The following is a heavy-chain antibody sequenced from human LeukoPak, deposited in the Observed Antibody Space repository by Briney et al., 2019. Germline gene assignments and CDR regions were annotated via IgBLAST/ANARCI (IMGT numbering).Heavy chain of an antibody. D-gene: IGHD3-22*01. CDR3: AKNHAWEVVDPTPIDY. J-gene: IGHJ4*02. CDR2: IRYDGSNK. Sequence: PGGSLRLSCAASGFTFSSYGMHWVRQAPGKGLEWVAFIRYDGSNKYYADSVKGRFTISRDNSKNTLYLQMNSLRAEDTAVYYCAKNHAWEVVDPTPIDYWGQGTLVTVSS. V-gene: IGHV3-30*02. CDR1: GFTFSSYG.